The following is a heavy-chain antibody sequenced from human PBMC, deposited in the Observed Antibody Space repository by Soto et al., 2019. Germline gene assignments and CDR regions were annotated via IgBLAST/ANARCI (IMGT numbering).Heavy chain of an antibody. CDR2: VKQDGSEE. D-gene: IGHD2-2*01. V-gene: IGHV3-7*01. Sequence: GGSLRLSCAASGYSISTYWMSWVRQAPGKGLEWVANVKQDGSEEYYVDSVKGRFTISRDNAKNSLYLQMNSLRAEDTAVYYCARDLDIVVVPARFGMDVWGQGTTVTVSS. CDR1: GYSISTYW. CDR3: ARDLDIVVVPARFGMDV. J-gene: IGHJ6*02.